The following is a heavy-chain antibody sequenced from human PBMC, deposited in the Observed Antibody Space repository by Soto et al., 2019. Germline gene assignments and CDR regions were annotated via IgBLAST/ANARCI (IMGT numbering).Heavy chain of an antibody. CDR1: GFTFSTSL. CDR3: PRDTTPYCTSTTCPLAHYYYGMDV. CDR2: CNSDGSSA. Sequence: HPRRSVTLSCAASGFTFSTSLMHWVRQAPGKGLVWVSGCNSDGSSATYADSVKGRFTISRDNAKNTLYLQMNSLRAEDTAVYYCPRDTTPYCTSTTCPLAHYYYGMDVRGEGTT. D-gene: IGHD2-2*01. V-gene: IGHV3-74*01. J-gene: IGHJ6*02.